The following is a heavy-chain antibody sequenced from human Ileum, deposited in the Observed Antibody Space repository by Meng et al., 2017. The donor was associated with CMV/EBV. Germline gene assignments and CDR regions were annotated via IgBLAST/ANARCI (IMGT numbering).Heavy chain of an antibody. V-gene: IGHV3-74*01. J-gene: IGHJ4*02. CDR3: AKSRGAGPSALNY. CDR1: GFTFEQYW. D-gene: IGHD2-2*01. Sequence: GGSLRLSCAASGFTFEQYWMHWVRQAPGKGLEWVSRINRDGRSTIYADSVKGRFTVSRDNSKNTLYLQMNSLRADDTAVYYCAKSRGAGPSALNYWGQGTLVTVSS. CDR2: INRDGRST.